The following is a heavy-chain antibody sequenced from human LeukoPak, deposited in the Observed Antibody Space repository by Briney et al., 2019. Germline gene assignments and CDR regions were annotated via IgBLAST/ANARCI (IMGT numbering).Heavy chain of an antibody. J-gene: IGHJ4*02. CDR2: ISYDGSNK. CDR3: AKDFRFDTSGYYV. V-gene: IGHV3-30*18. D-gene: IGHD3-22*01. CDR1: GFTFSSYG. Sequence: GRSLRLSCAASGFTFSSYGMHWVRQAPGKGLEWVAVISYDGSNKYYADSVKGRFTISRDNSKNTLYLQMNSLRAEDTALYYCAKDFRFDTSGYYVWGQGTLVTVSS.